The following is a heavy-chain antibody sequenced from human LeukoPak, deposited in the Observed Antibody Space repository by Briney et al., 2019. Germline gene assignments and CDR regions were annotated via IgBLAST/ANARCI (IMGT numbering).Heavy chain of an antibody. V-gene: IGHV3-30*18. CDR1: GFTFSSYG. D-gene: IGHD2-2*01. CDR2: ISYDGSNK. Sequence: PGGSLRLSCAASGFTFSSYGMHWVRQAPGKGLEWVAVISYDGSNKYYADSVKGRFTISRDNSKNTLYLQMNSLRAEDTAVYYCAKAWGDIVLVPAENWFDPWGQGTLVTVSS. J-gene: IGHJ5*02. CDR3: AKAWGDIVLVPAENWFDP.